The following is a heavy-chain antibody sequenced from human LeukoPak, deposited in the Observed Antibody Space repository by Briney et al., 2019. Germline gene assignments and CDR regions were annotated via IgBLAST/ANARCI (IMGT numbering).Heavy chain of an antibody. CDR3: AKGTTGMAPRGYFDD. D-gene: IGHD5-18*01. V-gene: IGHV3-33*06. CDR1: GFTFSSNG. CDR2: IWYDGSNK. J-gene: IGHJ4*02. Sequence: PGGSLRLSCAASGFTFSSNGMHWVRQAPGKGLEWVAVIWYDGSNKYYADSVKGRFTISRDNSKNTLSLQMNSLTVEDTAVYYCAKGTTGMAPRGYFDDWGQGTLVTVSS.